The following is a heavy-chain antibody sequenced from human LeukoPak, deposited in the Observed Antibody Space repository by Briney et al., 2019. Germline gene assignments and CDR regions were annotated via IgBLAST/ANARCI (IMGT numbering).Heavy chain of an antibody. D-gene: IGHD6-19*01. CDR1: GFTFSSYW. J-gene: IGHJ4*02. Sequence: GGSLRLSCAASGFTFSSYWMNWARQAPGKGLEWVASINHNGNVNYYVDSVKGRFTISRDNAKNSLYLQMNSLRAEDTAVYYCARDSPGYSSLDYWGQGTLVTVSS. CDR3: ARDSPGYSSLDY. V-gene: IGHV3-7*01. CDR2: INHNGNVN.